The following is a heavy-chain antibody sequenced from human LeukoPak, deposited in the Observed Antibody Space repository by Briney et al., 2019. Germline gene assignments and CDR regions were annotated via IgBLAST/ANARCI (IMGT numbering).Heavy chain of an antibody. V-gene: IGHV3-48*01. Sequence: GGSLRLSCAGSGFTFSDYSMNWVRQAPGKGLEWGSYISSGSSTIDNADSVKGRFTISRDNSKNTLYLQMNSLRAEDMAVYYCAKEDSTSPFHYYMDVWGKGTTVTVSS. CDR2: ISSGSSTI. CDR1: GFTFSDYS. J-gene: IGHJ6*03. D-gene: IGHD2-2*01. CDR3: AKEDSTSPFHYYMDV.